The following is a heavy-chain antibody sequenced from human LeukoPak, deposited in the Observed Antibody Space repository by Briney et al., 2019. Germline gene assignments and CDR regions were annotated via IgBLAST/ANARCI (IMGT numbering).Heavy chain of an antibody. CDR3: AQATAGRYEH. CDR1: GFIFSNYW. Sequence: PGGSLRLSCSASGFIFSNYWMTWVRQAPGKGLEWVANIKQDGSEKYYVDSVKGRFTISRDNSKNTLYLQLNSLRADDTAVFYCAQATAGRYEHWGQGTLVTVSS. J-gene: IGHJ1*01. V-gene: IGHV3-7*05. CDR2: IKQDGSEK. D-gene: IGHD1-26*01.